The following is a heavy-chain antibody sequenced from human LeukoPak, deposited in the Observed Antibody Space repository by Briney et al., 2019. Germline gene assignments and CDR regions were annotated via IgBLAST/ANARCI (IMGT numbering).Heavy chain of an antibody. CDR2: ISSSGSTI. CDR1: GFTFSSYA. J-gene: IGHJ4*02. V-gene: IGHV3-48*03. D-gene: IGHD3-9*01. CDR3: GRGGGDYDILTGYYGY. Sequence: RPGGSLRLSCAASGFTFSSYAMNWVRQAPGKGLEWVSYISSSGSTIYYADSVKGRFTISRDNAKNSLYLQMNSLRAEDTAVYYCGRGGGDYDILTGYYGYWGQGTLVTVSS.